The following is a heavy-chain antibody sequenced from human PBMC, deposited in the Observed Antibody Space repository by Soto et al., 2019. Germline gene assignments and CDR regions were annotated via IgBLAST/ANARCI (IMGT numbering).Heavy chain of an antibody. D-gene: IGHD3-10*01. CDR3: AKDMTPSYYYGSGKYVSYGMDV. CDR1: GFTFDDYA. CDR2: ISWNSGFI. J-gene: IGHJ6*02. Sequence: GGSLRLSCAASGFTFDDYAMHWVRQAPGKGLEWVSVISWNSGFIAYADSVKGRFTISRDNAKNSLNLQMNSLRAEDTALYYCAKDMTPSYYYGSGKYVSYGMDVWGQGTTVTSP. V-gene: IGHV3-9*01.